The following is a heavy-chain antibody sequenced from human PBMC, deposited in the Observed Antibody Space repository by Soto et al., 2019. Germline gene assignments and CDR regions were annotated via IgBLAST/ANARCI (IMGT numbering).Heavy chain of an antibody. D-gene: IGHD2-15*01. CDR1: GFTVSSNY. CDR2: IYSGGST. CDR3: ARAPLGYCSGGSCLRDAFDI. Sequence: EVQLVESGGGLVQPGGSLRLSCAASGFTVSSNYMSWVRQAPGKGLEWVSVIYSGGSTYYADSVKGRFTISRDNSKNTLYLQMNSLRAEDTAVYYCARAPLGYCSGGSCLRDAFDIWGQGTMVTVSS. V-gene: IGHV3-66*01. J-gene: IGHJ3*02.